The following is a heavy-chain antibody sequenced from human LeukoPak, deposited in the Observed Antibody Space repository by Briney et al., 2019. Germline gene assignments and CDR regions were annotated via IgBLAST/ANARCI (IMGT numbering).Heavy chain of an antibody. CDR2: ISYDGSNK. CDR1: GFTFRSYA. D-gene: IGHD5-24*01. J-gene: IGHJ5*01. CDR3: AREGMATILGDAFVS. Sequence: GGSLRLSCAASGFTFRSYAMHGVREARGKGREWVAVISYDGSNKYYADSVKGRFTISRDTSTNTLYLQLNSLRAEDTAVYYCAREGMATILGDAFVSWGQGTLVTVSS. V-gene: IGHV3-30-3*01.